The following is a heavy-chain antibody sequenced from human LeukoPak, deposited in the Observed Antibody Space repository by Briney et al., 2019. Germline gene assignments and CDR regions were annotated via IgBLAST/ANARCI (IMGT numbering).Heavy chain of an antibody. CDR2: ISYIGRT. CDR1: DDSFSSHY. Sequence: SETLSPTCGVFDDSFSSHYWTWIRKPPGKGLELIGYISYIGRTNYNPSLKSRVTISIDTSKNQFSLKLTSVTAADTAVYYCARDLVTVTKGFDIWGQGTMVSVSS. D-gene: IGHD4-17*01. V-gene: IGHV4-59*11. J-gene: IGHJ3*02. CDR3: ARDLVTVTKGFDI.